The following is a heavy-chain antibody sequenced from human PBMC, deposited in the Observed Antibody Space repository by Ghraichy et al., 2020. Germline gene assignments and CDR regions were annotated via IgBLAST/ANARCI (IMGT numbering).Heavy chain of an antibody. Sequence: SVKVSCKASGDTFSRAAIDWVRQAPGQGLEWMGGIIPFFGTTNYAQKFQGRVTITADKSTSTAYMELSSLRSEDTVVYYCARRESWADAFDIWGQGTMVTVSS. CDR1: GDTFSRAA. CDR2: IIPFFGTT. J-gene: IGHJ3*02. CDR3: ARRESWADAFDI. V-gene: IGHV1-69*06. D-gene: IGHD3-16*01.